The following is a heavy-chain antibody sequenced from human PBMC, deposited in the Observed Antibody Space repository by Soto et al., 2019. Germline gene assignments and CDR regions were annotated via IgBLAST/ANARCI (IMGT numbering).Heavy chain of an antibody. D-gene: IGHD3-10*01. CDR2: IYHSGST. Sequence: QVQLQESGPGLVKPSGTLSLTCAVSGGSISGINWWYWVRQPPGKGLEWIGEIYHSGSTHYNPSRTSRVTISVDKSKTLFSLNLSSVNAADTAVYYCARFGGGMDVWGQGTTVTVSS. V-gene: IGHV4-4*02. J-gene: IGHJ6*02. CDR3: ARFGGGMDV. CDR1: GGSISGINW.